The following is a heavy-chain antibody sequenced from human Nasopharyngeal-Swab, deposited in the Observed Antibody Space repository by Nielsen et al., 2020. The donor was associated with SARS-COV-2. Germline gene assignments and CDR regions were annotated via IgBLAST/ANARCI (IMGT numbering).Heavy chain of an antibody. V-gene: IGHV3-23*01. CDR2: ISGSGGST. CDR3: AKASVDYSGSGSYSDY. J-gene: IGHJ4*02. CDR1: GITFSNYA. D-gene: IGHD3-10*01. Sequence: GESLEISCAASGITFSNYAMSWVRQAPGKGLEWVSAISGSGGSTYYADSVKGRFTLSRDNSKNTLYLQMNSLRVEDTAVYYCAKASVDYSGSGSYSDYWGQGTLVTVSS.